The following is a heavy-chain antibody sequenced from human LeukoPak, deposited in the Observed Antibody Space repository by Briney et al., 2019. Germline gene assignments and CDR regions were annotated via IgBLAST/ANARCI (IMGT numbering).Heavy chain of an antibody. CDR2: IRYDGSNK. D-gene: IGHD2-2*01. Sequence: GGSLRLSCAGSGFSFSSYGMHWVRQAPGKGLEWGAFIRYDGSNKYYADSVKGRFTISRDNSKNTLYLQMNSLRAEDTAVYYCAKDPALNCSSTSCPKYFQHWGQGTLVTVSS. J-gene: IGHJ1*01. CDR1: GFSFSSYG. CDR3: AKDPALNCSSTSCPKYFQH. V-gene: IGHV3-30*02.